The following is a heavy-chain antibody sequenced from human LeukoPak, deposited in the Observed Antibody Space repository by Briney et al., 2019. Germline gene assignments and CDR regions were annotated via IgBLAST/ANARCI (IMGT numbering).Heavy chain of an antibody. V-gene: IGHV4-39*07. J-gene: IGHJ3*02. CDR3: AREGDSPYDAFDI. CDR2: IYYSGST. D-gene: IGHD3-3*01. CDR1: GGSISSSSYY. Sequence: PSETLSLTCTVFGGSISSSSYYWGWIRQPPGKGLEWFGSIYYSGSTYYNPSLKSRVTISVDTSKNQFSLKLSSVTAADTAVYYCAREGDSPYDAFDIWGQGTMVTVSS.